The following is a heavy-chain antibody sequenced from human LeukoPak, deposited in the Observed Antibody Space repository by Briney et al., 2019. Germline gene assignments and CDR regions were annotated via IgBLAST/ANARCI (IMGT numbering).Heavy chain of an antibody. Sequence: GGSLRLSCAASGFTFSDYYMSWIRQAPGKGXXXXSYISSSSSYTNYADSVKGRLTISRDNAKNSLYLQMNSLRAEDTAVYYCARSLGSGWYVDYWGQGTLVTVSS. J-gene: IGHJ4*02. CDR1: GFTFSDYY. D-gene: IGHD6-19*01. V-gene: IGHV3-11*06. CDR2: ISSSSSYT. CDR3: ARSLGSGWYVDY.